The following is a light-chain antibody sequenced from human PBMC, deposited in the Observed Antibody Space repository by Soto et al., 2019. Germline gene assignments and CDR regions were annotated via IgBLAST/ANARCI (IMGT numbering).Light chain of an antibody. CDR2: GGS. Sequence: QSALTQPASVSGSPGQSITISCTGTSSDVGSYNLVSWYLQLPGKAPKLMIHGGSERPSGVSDRFSGSKSGNTASLTISGLQAEYEGDYYCCSYTSSGTSVFGGGTKLTVL. J-gene: IGLJ2*01. V-gene: IGLV2-23*01. CDR1: SSDVGSYNL. CDR3: CSYTSSGTSV.